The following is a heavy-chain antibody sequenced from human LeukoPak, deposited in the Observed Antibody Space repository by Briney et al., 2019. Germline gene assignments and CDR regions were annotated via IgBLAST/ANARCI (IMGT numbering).Heavy chain of an antibody. Sequence: RTGGSLRLSCAASGFTFSSYAMSWVRQAPGKGLEWVSAISGSGGSTYYADSVKGRFTISRDNSKNTLYLQMNSLRAEDTAVYYCAKSDGVHGDSYAFDIWGQGTMVTVSS. CDR1: GFTFSSYA. V-gene: IGHV3-23*01. D-gene: IGHD4-17*01. J-gene: IGHJ3*02. CDR3: AKSDGVHGDSYAFDI. CDR2: ISGSGGST.